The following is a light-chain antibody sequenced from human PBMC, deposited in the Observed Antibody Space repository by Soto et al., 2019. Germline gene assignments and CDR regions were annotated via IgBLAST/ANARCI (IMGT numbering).Light chain of an antibody. CDR3: SSYAGSNNFRV. V-gene: IGLV2-8*01. Sequence: QSALTQPPSASGSPGQSVSISCTGTSSDVGGYNFVSWYQQHPGKAPKLMIYEVSKRPSGVPDRFSGSKSGNTASLTVSGLQAEDDADYYCSSYAGSNNFRVFGGGTKVTVL. CDR1: SSDVGGYNF. J-gene: IGLJ2*01. CDR2: EVS.